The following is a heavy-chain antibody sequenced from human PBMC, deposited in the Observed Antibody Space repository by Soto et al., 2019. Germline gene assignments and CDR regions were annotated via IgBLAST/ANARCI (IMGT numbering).Heavy chain of an antibody. D-gene: IGHD1-26*01. CDR1: GGTFSSYA. J-gene: IGHJ6*02. CDR3: ARSRVGSTSFYYYYGMDV. Sequence: SVKVSCKASGGTFSSYAISWVRQAPGQGLEWMGGIIPIFGTANYAQKFQGRVTITADKSTSTAYMELSSLRSEDTAVYYCARSRVGSTSFYYYYGMDVWGQGTTVTVSS. CDR2: IIPIFGTA. V-gene: IGHV1-69*06.